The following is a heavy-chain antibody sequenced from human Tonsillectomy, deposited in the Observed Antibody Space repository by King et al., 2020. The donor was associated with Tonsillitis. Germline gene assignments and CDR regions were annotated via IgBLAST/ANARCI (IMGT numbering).Heavy chain of an antibody. CDR2: ISYDGSNK. CDR1: GVSFSSYA. V-gene: IGHV3-30*04. Sequence: VQLVESGGGVVQPGRSLRLSCAASGVSFSSYAMHWVRQAPGKGLEWVAVISYDGSNKYYADSVKGRFTISRDNSKSTLYLQMNSLRAEDTAVYYCARDPYNWNLGGLDYWGQGTLVTVSS. J-gene: IGHJ4*02. CDR3: ARDPYNWNLGGLDY. D-gene: IGHD1-7*01.